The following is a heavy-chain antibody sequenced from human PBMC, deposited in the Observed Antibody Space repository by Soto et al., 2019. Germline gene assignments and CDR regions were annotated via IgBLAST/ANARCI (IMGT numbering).Heavy chain of an antibody. CDR3: AQEASMIVVPDAFDI. CDR1: GFTFSSYA. CDR2: ISGRGGST. J-gene: IGHJ3*02. D-gene: IGHD3-22*01. Sequence: EVHLLESGGGLVQPGGSLRLSCAASGFTFSSYAMSWVRQAPGKGLKWVSGISGRGGSTYYADSVKGRFTISRDNSTNTLYLQMHSLRAEDTSIYYCAQEASMIVVPDAFDIWGQGTMVTVSS. V-gene: IGHV3-23*01.